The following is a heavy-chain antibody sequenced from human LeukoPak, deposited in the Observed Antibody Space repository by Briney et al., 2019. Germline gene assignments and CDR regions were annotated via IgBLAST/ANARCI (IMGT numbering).Heavy chain of an antibody. CDR2: IHYDGSNK. V-gene: IGHV3-30*02. CDR1: GFTFSNYG. Sequence: GGSLRLSCAASGFTFSNYGMHWVRQAPGKGLEWVAFIHYDGSNKNYADSVKGRFTISRDNSKNTLYLQMNSLRAEDTAVYYCAKPTKYYFDYWGQGTLVTVSS. J-gene: IGHJ4*02. CDR3: AKPTKYYFDY.